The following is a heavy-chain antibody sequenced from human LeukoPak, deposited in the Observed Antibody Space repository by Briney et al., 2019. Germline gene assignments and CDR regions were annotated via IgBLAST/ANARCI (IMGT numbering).Heavy chain of an antibody. D-gene: IGHD6-19*01. Sequence: PGGSLRLSCAASGFTFSSYWMHWVRQAPGEGLVWVSRINSDGSSTSYADSVKGRFTISRDNAKNTLYLQMNGLRAEDTAVYYCACIAVAGTGSDYWGQGTPVTVSS. V-gene: IGHV3-74*01. CDR1: GFTFSSYW. J-gene: IGHJ4*02. CDR2: INSDGSST. CDR3: ACIAVAGTGSDY.